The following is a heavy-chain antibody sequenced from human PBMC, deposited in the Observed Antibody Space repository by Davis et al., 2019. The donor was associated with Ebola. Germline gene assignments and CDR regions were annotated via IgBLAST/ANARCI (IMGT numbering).Heavy chain of an antibody. CDR3: ARADGDYIHFDY. D-gene: IGHD4-17*01. V-gene: IGHV4-59*11. CDR2: IYYSGST. CDR1: GGSISRHY. Sequence: GSLRLSCTVSGGSISRHYWSWIRQPPGKGLEWIGYIYYSGSTNYNPSLKSRVTISVDTSKNQFSLKLSSVTAADTGVYYCARADGDYIHFDYWGQGILVTVSS. J-gene: IGHJ4*02.